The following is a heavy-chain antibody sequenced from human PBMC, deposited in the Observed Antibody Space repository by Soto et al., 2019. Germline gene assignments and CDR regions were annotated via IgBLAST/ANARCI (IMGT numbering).Heavy chain of an antibody. J-gene: IGHJ6*02. CDR1: GGSISSSYYY. D-gene: IGHD6-13*01. Sequence: QLQLQESGPGLVKPSETLSLTCTVSGGSISSSYYYWGWIRQPPGKGLEWIGSIFYSGSTYYNPSLKGRVNISVDTSKNQFSLKLSSVTAADTAVYYCARRGSSRQIYHYGMDVWGQGTTVTVSS. CDR3: ARRGSSRQIYHYGMDV. CDR2: IFYSGST. V-gene: IGHV4-39*01.